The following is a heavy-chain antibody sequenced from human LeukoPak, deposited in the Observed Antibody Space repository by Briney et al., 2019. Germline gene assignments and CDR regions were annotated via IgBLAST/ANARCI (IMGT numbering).Heavy chain of an antibody. J-gene: IGHJ4*02. CDR1: AGSISSYY. V-gene: IGHV4-59*08. CDR3: ARRGYSYETYYFDY. Sequence: SETLSLTCTVSAGSISSYYWSWLPQPPGKGLEWIGHISYTGSTNYNPSLKSRVTISIDTSKNQFSLKLSSVTAADTAVYYCARRGYSYETYYFDYWGQGALVTVSS. D-gene: IGHD5-18*01. CDR2: ISYTGST.